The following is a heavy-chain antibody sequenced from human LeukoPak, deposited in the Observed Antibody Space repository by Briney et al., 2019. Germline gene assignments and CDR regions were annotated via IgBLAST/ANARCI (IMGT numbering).Heavy chain of an antibody. V-gene: IGHV4-39*01. J-gene: IGHJ4*02. D-gene: IGHD6-13*01. CDR1: GGSISSGSYY. CDR3: ARRGQAAGSKGAFDY. CDR2: IDYSGTT. Sequence: PSETLSLTCTVSGGSISSGSYYWGWIRQPPGKGLEWIGGIDYSGTTYYNPSLKSRVTISVDTSKNQFSLKLSSVTAADTALYYCARRGQAAGSKGAFDYWGQGTLVTVSS.